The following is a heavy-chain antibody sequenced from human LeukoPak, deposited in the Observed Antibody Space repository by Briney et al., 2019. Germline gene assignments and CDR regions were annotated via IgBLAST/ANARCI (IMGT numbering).Heavy chain of an antibody. CDR1: GYTFPSYF. V-gene: IGHV1-46*01. D-gene: IGHD2-15*01. J-gene: IGHJ4*02. Sequence: ASVKVSCKASGYTFPSYFMHWVRQAPGQGLEWMGIINPTGGSTTYAQKFQGRVTMTTDTSTSTAYMELRSLRSDDTAVYYCARVAAGFDYWGQGTLVTVSS. CDR2: INPTGGST. CDR3: ARVAAGFDY.